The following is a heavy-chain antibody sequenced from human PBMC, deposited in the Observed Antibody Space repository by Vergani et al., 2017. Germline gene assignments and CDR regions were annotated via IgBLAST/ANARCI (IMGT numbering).Heavy chain of an antibody. D-gene: IGHD6-13*01. CDR2: IIPIFGTA. CDR3: AGDRYSSLHGYFDY. J-gene: IGHJ4*02. Sequence: QVQLVQSGAEVKKPGSSVKVSCKASGGTFSSYAISWVRQAPGQGLEWIGGIIPIFGTANYAQKFQGRVTITADESTSTAYMELSSRRSEDTAVYYCAGDRYSSLHGYFDYWGQGTLVTVSS. CDR1: GGTFSSYA. V-gene: IGHV1-69*01.